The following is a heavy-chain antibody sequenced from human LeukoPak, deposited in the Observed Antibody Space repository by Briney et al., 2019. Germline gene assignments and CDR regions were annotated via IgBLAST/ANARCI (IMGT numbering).Heavy chain of an antibody. CDR2: IKQDGSEK. Sequence: GGSLRLSCAASGFTFSSYWMSWVRQAPGKGLEWVANIKQDGSEKYYVDSVKGRFTISRDNAKNSLYLQMNSLRAEDTAVYYCARAVSSGWSLHHYFDYWGQGTLVTVSS. D-gene: IGHD6-19*01. J-gene: IGHJ4*02. CDR3: ARAVSSGWSLHHYFDY. CDR1: GFTFSSYW. V-gene: IGHV3-7*01.